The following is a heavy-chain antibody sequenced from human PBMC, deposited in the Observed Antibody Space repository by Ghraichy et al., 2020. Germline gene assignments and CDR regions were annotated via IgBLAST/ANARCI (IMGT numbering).Heavy chain of an antibody. D-gene: IGHD3-22*01. CDR1: GGSISSSNW. J-gene: IGHJ4*02. CDR3: ARLLAPYYYDSSGYYFDY. CDR2: IYHSGST. Sequence: XETLSLTCAVSGGSISSSNWWSWVRQPPGKGLEWIGEIYHSGSTNYNPSLKSRVTISVDKSKNQFSLKLSSVTAVDTAVYYCARLLAPYYYDSSGYYFDYWGQGTLVTVSS. V-gene: IGHV4-4*02.